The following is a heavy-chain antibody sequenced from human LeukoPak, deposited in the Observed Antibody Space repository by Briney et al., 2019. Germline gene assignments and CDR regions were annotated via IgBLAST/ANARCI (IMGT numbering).Heavy chain of an antibody. Sequence: ASVKVSCKASGYTFISYGITWVRQAPGQGLEWVGWISPYTTKTNYAQSLQGRVTMTTDTSTSTAYMEVRSLRSDDTAVYYCAREGGVGPTAPPDYYSYQMDVWGKGTTVTVSS. J-gene: IGHJ6*03. CDR1: GYTFISYG. V-gene: IGHV1-18*01. D-gene: IGHD1-26*01. CDR2: ISPYTTKT. CDR3: AREGGVGPTAPPDYYSYQMDV.